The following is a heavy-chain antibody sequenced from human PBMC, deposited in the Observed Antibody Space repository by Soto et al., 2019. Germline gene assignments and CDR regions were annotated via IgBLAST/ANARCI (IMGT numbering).Heavy chain of an antibody. CDR1: GFTFSSYS. V-gene: IGHV3-21*01. Sequence: GGSPRLSCAASGFTFSSYSMNWVRQAPGKGLEWVSSISSSSSYIYYADSVKGRFTISRDNAKNSLYLQMNSLRAEDTAVYYCARVGSYDSSGYYFDYWGQGTLVTVSS. J-gene: IGHJ4*02. D-gene: IGHD3-22*01. CDR3: ARVGSYDSSGYYFDY. CDR2: ISSSSSYI.